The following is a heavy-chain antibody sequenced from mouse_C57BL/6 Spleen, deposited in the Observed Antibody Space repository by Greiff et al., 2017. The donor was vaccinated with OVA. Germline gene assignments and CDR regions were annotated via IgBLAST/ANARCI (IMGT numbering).Heavy chain of an antibody. CDR1: GYTFTDYA. V-gene: IGHV1-67*01. CDR2: ISTYYGDA. Sequence: QVQLQQSGPELVRPGVSVKISCKGSGYTFTDYAMHWVKQSHAKSLEWIGVISTYYGDASYNQKFKDKATMTVDKSSSTAYMELARLTSEDSAVYYCARSTMVTTKGNYYAMDYWGQGTSVTVSS. J-gene: IGHJ4*01. CDR3: ARSTMVTTKGNYYAMDY. D-gene: IGHD2-2*01.